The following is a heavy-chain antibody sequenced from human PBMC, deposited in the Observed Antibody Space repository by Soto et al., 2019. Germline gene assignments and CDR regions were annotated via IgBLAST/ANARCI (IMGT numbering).Heavy chain of an antibody. J-gene: IGHJ4*02. CDR2: ITGGSGFT. V-gene: IGHV3-23*01. D-gene: IGHD1-26*01. CDR1: GFTFSTFA. Sequence: EVQLLESGGGFVQLGGSLRLSCAASGFTFSTFAMNWVRQAPGKGLEWVSGITGGSGFTFYADSVKGRFTISRDDSENTLFLQMSSLRAEDTAKYYCAKSGPTNYFDFWGQGTLVTVSS. CDR3: AKSGPTNYFDF.